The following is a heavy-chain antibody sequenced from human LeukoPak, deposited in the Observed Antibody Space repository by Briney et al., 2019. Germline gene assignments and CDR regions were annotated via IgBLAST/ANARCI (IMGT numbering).Heavy chain of an antibody. CDR3: ARVAEIQLWLRGAFDY. CDR2: ISTGSSTI. Sequence: GGSLRLSCAASGFTFDDYGMSWARQAPGKGLEWVSFISTGSSTIYYADSVKGRFTISRDNAKNSLYLQMNSLRDEDTAVYYCARVAEIQLWLRGAFDYWGQGTLVTVSS. J-gene: IGHJ4*02. CDR1: GFTFDDYG. V-gene: IGHV3-48*02. D-gene: IGHD5-18*01.